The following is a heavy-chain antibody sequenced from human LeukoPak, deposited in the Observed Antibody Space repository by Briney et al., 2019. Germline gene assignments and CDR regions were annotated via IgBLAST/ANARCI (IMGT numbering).Heavy chain of an antibody. V-gene: IGHV1-2*04. CDR2: INPNSGGT. Sequence: ASVKVSCTASGYTFTGYYMHWVRQAPGQGLERMGWINPNSGGTNYAQKFQGWVTMTRDTSISTAYMELSRLRSDDTAVYYCARGREWTSCYDWGQGTLVTVSS. D-gene: IGHD2-2*01. CDR3: ARGREWTSCYD. CDR1: GYTFTGYY. J-gene: IGHJ4*02.